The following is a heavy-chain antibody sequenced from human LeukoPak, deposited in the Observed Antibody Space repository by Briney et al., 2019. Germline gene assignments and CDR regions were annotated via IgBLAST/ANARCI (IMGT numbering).Heavy chain of an antibody. CDR2: IWYDGTNR. D-gene: IGHD3-22*01. CDR3: ARPYYSNYYYYTLDV. Sequence: GGSLRLSCAASGFSFRNYGMHWVRQAPGKGPEWVAVIWYDGTNRYYADSVKGRFTISRDSSKNTLYLEMNSLRAEDTAVYYCARPYYSNYYYYTLDVWGQGTTVTVSS. V-gene: IGHV3-33*01. J-gene: IGHJ6*02. CDR1: GFSFRNYG.